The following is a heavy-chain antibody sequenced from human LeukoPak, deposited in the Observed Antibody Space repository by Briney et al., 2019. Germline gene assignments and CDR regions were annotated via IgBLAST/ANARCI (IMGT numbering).Heavy chain of an antibody. D-gene: IGHD6-13*01. J-gene: IGHJ4*02. CDR1: GFTFSSYG. Sequence: PGGSLRLSCAASGFTFSSYGMHWVRQAPGKGLEWVAFIRYDGSNKYYADSVKGRFTISRDNSKNTLYLQMNSLRAEDTAVYYCAKDRRQQLVQYYFDYWGQGTLVTVSS. V-gene: IGHV3-30*02. CDR3: AKDRRQQLVQYYFDY. CDR2: IRYDGSNK.